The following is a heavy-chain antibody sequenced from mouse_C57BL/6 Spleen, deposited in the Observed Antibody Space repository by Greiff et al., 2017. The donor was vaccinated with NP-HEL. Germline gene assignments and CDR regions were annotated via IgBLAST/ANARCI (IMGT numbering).Heavy chain of an antibody. Sequence: QVHVKQSGAELVKPGASVKISCKASGYAFSSYWMNWVKQRPGKGLEWIGQIYPGDGDTNYNGKFKGKATLTADKSSSTAYMQLSSLTSEDSAVYFCARGGYGSYAMDYWGQGTSVTVSS. CDR3: ARGGYGSYAMDY. D-gene: IGHD1-1*01. V-gene: IGHV1-80*01. CDR2: IYPGDGDT. CDR1: GYAFSSYW. J-gene: IGHJ4*01.